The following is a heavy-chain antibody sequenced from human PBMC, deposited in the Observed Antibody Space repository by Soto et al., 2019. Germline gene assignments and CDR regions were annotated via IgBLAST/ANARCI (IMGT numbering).Heavy chain of an antibody. CDR2: IYYSGST. CDR3: ARGGRRSPGMDV. CDR1: GGSISSGGYY. V-gene: IGHV4-31*01. J-gene: IGHJ6*02. Sequence: QVQLQESGPGLVKPSQTLSLTCTVSGGSISSGGYYWSWIRQHPGKGLEWIGYIYYSGSTYYNPSLKSQVTLSLDTSKNQFSLKLSSVTAADTAVYYCARGGRRSPGMDVWGQGTTVTVSS.